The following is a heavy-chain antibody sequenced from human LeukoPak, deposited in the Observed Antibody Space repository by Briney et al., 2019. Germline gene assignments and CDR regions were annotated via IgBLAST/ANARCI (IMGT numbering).Heavy chain of an antibody. CDR2: IYYSGST. CDR3: ARGWTSRYGSGSYYWDY. D-gene: IGHD3-10*01. V-gene: IGHV4-61*01. J-gene: IGHJ4*02. CDR1: GGSVSSGSYY. Sequence: SSETLSLTCTVSGGSVSSGSYYWSWIRQPPGKGLEWIGYIYYSGSTNYNPSLKSRVTISVDTSKNQFSLKLSSVTAADTAVYYCARGWTSRYGSGSYYWDYWGQGTLVTVSS.